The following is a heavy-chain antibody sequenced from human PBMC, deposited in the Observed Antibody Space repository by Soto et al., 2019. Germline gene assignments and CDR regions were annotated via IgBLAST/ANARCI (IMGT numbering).Heavy chain of an antibody. CDR2: IFSNDEK. CDR3: ARISTGSSWPKYYCYGMDV. CDR1: GFSLSNARMG. V-gene: IGHV2-26*01. Sequence: SGPTLVNPTETLTLTCTVSGFSLSNARMGVSWIRQPPGKALEWLAHIFSNDEKSYSTSLKSRLTISKDTSKSQVVLTMTNMDPVDTATYYCARISTGSSWPKYYCYGMDVWGQGTTVTVSS. J-gene: IGHJ6*02. D-gene: IGHD6-13*01.